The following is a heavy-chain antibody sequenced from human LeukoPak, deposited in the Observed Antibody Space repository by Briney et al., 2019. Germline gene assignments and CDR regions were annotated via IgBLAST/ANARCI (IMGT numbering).Heavy chain of an antibody. CDR1: GFPFYSAW. J-gene: IGHJ4*02. CDR3: TRPSGDITAQSPSFDF. V-gene: IGHV3-15*01. Sequence: GGSLRLSCLASGFPFYSAWMTWFRQVPGKGLEWVGRIRSEADGGTRDYAAPVKGRFVVSRDDSKDTLYLQMTSLIIEDTAIYYCTRPSGDITAQSPSFDFRGQGTLVTVSS. D-gene: IGHD3-10*01. CDR2: IRSEADGGTR.